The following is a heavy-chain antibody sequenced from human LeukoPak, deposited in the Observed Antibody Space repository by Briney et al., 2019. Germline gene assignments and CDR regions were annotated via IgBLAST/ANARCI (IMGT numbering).Heavy chain of an antibody. V-gene: IGHV4-34*01. CDR2: INHSGST. CDR3: ASYFDSSGYRFDY. CDR1: GGSFSGYY. J-gene: IGHJ4*02. D-gene: IGHD3-22*01. Sequence: SETLSLTCAVYGGSFSGYYWSWIRQPPGKGLEWIGEINHSGSTNYNPSLKSRVTISVDTSKNQFSLKLSSVTAADTAVYYCASYFDSSGYRFDYWGQGTLVTVSS.